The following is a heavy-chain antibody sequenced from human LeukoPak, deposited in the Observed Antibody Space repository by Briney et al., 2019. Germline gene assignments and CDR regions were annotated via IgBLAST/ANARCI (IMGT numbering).Heavy chain of an antibody. J-gene: IGHJ4*02. V-gene: IGHV3-53*01. CDR1: GFTVSSNY. CDR3: ACRSLWYGEDY. D-gene: IGHD3-10*01. CDR2: IFSSGRT. Sequence: GGSLRLLCAAFGFTVSSNYMSWVSQDPGKGPEWVSAIFSSGRTYYAASVKGRFTISIDNYKNTHYLHINNLSAEHTPVYYFACRSLWYGEDYWGQGTLVTVSS.